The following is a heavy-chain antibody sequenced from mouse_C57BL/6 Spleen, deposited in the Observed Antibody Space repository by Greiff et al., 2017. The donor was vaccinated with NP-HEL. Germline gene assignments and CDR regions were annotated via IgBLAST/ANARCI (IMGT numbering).Heavy chain of an antibody. CDR1: GYTFTSYW. CDR2: TDPNSGGT. J-gene: IGHJ2*01. Sequence: QVQLQQSGAELVKPGASVKLSCKASGYTFTSYWMHWVKQRPGRGLEWIGRTDPNSGGTKYNEKFKSKATLTVDKPSSTAYMQLSSLTSEDSAVYYCARTYGSSLYYFDYWGQGTTLTVSS. D-gene: IGHD1-1*01. V-gene: IGHV1-72*01. CDR3: ARTYGSSLYYFDY.